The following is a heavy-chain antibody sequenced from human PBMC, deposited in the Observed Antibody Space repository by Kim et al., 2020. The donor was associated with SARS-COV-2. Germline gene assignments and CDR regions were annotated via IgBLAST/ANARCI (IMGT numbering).Heavy chain of an antibody. CDR1: EIAFSGYY. V-gene: IGHV3-11*01. CDR3: ARVRGYCSSTDNCYGFYFDY. Sequence: GGSLRLSCAASEIAFSGYYMGWIRQAPGEGLEWVSYITATTGTIYYADSVEGRFTISRDNAKKSLSLQMNTLRAEDTAVYYCARVRGYCSSTDNCYGFYFDYWGLGTLVTVSS. D-gene: IGHD2-2*01. J-gene: IGHJ4*02. CDR2: ITATTGTI.